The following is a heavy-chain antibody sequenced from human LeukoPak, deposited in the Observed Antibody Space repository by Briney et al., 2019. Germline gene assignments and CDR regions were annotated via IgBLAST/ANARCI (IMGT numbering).Heavy chain of an antibody. J-gene: IGHJ4*02. CDR1: GYSFTSYW. Sequence: GESLKISCKGSGYSFTSYWIGWVRQVPGKGLEWMGIIYPGDSDTRYSPSFQGQVTVSADKSISTAYLQWSSLKASDTAMYYCARGEYYYDSSGYWQFDYWGQGTLVTVSS. CDR2: IYPGDSDT. D-gene: IGHD3-22*01. V-gene: IGHV5-51*01. CDR3: ARGEYYYDSSGYWQFDY.